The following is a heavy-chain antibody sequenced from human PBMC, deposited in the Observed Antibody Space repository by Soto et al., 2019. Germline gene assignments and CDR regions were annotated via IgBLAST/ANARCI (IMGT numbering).Heavy chain of an antibody. J-gene: IGHJ6*02. Sequence: SETLSLTCTVSGGSISTDSFYWAWIRQPPGKGLEWIGSIHYSGTTYDNPSLKSRVTISVDTSKNQFSLKLNSVTAADTAVYYCARDLWGYCGTDCFPLDVWGQGTTVTVSS. CDR2: IHYSGTT. CDR1: GGSISTDSFY. V-gene: IGHV4-39*07. D-gene: IGHD2-21*02. CDR3: ARDLWGYCGTDCFPLDV.